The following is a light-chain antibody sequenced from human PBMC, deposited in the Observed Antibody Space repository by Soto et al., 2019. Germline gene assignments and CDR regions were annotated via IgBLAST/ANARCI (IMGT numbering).Light chain of an antibody. CDR1: QSVATN. V-gene: IGKV3-20*01. J-gene: IGKJ5*01. CDR2: GAS. CDR3: QQYGNSPIT. Sequence: VLTQKQATLSVSPGERFTLSCRASQSVATNLAWYQQRPGQAPRLLIDGASSRATGVPDRFSGTGSGTDFTLTISRLEPEDFAVFYCQQYGNSPITFGQVRLLEVK.